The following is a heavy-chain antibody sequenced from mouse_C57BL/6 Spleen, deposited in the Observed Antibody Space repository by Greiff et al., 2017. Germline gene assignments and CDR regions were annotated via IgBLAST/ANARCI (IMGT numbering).Heavy chain of an antibody. Sequence: VQLQQPGAELVMPGASVKLSCKASGYTFTSYWMHWVKQRPGQGLEWIGEIDPSDSYTNYNQKFKGKSTLTVDKSSSTAYMQLSSLTSEDSAVYYCARGDYYGSSYAAWFAYWCQGTLVTVSA. J-gene: IGHJ3*01. CDR1: GYTFTSYW. V-gene: IGHV1-69*01. CDR3: ARGDYYGSSYAAWFAY. CDR2: IDPSDSYT. D-gene: IGHD1-1*01.